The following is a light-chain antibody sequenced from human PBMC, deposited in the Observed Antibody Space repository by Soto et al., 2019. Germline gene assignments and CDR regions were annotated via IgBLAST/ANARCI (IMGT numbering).Light chain of an antibody. Sequence: QSALTQSASVSGSPGQSITISCTGTNSDIGTYIYVSWYQQHPGKAPKLLIYDVSNRPSGVSNRFSGSKSGNTASLTISGLQAEDEADYYCSSYTASRTKFGGGTKVTVL. J-gene: IGLJ2*01. V-gene: IGLV2-14*01. CDR3: SSYTASRTK. CDR1: NSDIGTYIY. CDR2: DVS.